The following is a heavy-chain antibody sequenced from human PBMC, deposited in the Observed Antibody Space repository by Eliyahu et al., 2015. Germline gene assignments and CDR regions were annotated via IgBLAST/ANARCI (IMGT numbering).Heavy chain of an antibody. V-gene: IGHV3-21*06. CDR2: ISSSSSYI. D-gene: IGHD1-1*01. J-gene: IGHJ4*02. CDR1: GXGFGVST. CDR3: ARADDNEELDY. Sequence: EVQLVESGGGLVKPGGSLRLSCVASGXGFGVSTLDLVPQAPGKGLEWVSSISSSSSYIYYADSLKGRFTISRDNAKNSLYLEINSLRAEDTAVYYCARADDNEELDYWGQGTRVTVSP.